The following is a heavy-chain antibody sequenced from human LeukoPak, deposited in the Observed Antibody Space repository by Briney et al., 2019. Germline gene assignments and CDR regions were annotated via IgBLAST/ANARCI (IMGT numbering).Heavy chain of an antibody. V-gene: IGHV6-1*01. CDR2: TYYRSKWYN. CDR1: GDSVSSNSAA. Sequence: SQTLSLTCAISGDSVSSNSAAWNWIRQSPSRGLEWLGRTYYRSKWYNDYAVSVKSRITINPDTSKSQFSLQLNSVTPEDTAVYYCARAETWGYYDSSGYYDYWGQGTLVTVSS. D-gene: IGHD3-22*01. J-gene: IGHJ4*02. CDR3: ARAETWGYYDSSGYYDY.